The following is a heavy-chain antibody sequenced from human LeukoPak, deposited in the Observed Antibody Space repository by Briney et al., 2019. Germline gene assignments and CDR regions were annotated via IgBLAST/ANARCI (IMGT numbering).Heavy chain of an antibody. V-gene: IGHV1-24*01. Sequence: ASVKVSCKVSGYTLTELSVHWVRQAPGKGLEWMGGFDPEDGETIYAQKFQGRVTMTEDTSTDTAYMELSSLRSEDTAVYYCATVFLSSSWPVDYWGQGTLVTVSS. CDR1: GYTLTELS. D-gene: IGHD6-13*01. CDR3: ATVFLSSSWPVDY. J-gene: IGHJ4*02. CDR2: FDPEDGET.